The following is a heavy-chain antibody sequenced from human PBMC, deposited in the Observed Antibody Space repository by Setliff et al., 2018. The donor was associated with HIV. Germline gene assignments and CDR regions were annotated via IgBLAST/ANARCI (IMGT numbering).Heavy chain of an antibody. CDR2: IIPIFGTA. CDR3: ATTYSSSSLFGFGY. Sequence: GASVKVSCKASGYTFTSYYMHWVRQAPGQGLEWMGGIIPIFGTANYAQKFQGRVTITADESTSTAYMELSSLRSEDTAVYYCATTYSSSSLFGFGYWGQGTLVTVSS. V-gene: IGHV1-69*13. D-gene: IGHD6-6*01. CDR1: GYTFTSYY. J-gene: IGHJ4*02.